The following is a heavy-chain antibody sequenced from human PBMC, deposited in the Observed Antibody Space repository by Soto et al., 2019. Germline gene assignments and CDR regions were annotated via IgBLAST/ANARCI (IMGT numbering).Heavy chain of an antibody. CDR1: GFTFSSYE. J-gene: IGHJ6*02. D-gene: IGHD4-4*01. CDR3: AGKFMTTVTANGMDV. CDR2: ISSSGSTI. V-gene: IGHV3-48*03. Sequence: GSLRLSCAASGFTFSSYEMNWVRQAPGKGLEWVSYISSSGSTIYYADSVKGRFTISRDNAKNSLYLQMNSLRAEDTAVYYCAGKFMTTVTANGMDVWGQGTTVTVSS.